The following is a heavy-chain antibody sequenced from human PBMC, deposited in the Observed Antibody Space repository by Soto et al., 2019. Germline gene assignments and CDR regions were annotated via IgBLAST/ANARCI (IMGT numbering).Heavy chain of an antibody. D-gene: IGHD6-13*01. V-gene: IGHV3-23*01. Sequence: PGGSLRLSCAASGFTFSSYAMSWVRQAPGKGLEWVSAISGSGGSTYYADSVRGRFTISRDNSKNTLYLQMNSLRAEDTAVYYCAKAVPDGSRWYSLVWFDPWGQGTLVTVPS. J-gene: IGHJ5*02. CDR2: ISGSGGST. CDR3: AKAVPDGSRWYSLVWFDP. CDR1: GFTFSSYA.